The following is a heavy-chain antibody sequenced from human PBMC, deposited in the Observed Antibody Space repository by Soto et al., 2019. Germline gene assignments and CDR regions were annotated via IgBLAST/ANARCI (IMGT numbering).Heavy chain of an antibody. CDR3: ASYLGSYYAYDEYFKH. J-gene: IGHJ1*01. V-gene: IGHV4-39*01. D-gene: IGHD1-26*01. CDR2: IYYSGST. CDR1: VGSISSSSYY. Sequence: PXETLSLTCTFSVGSISSSSYYCGWIRQPPWKGLEWIGSIYYSGSTYYNPSLKSRVTISVDTSKNQFSLKLSSVTAADTAVYYCASYLGSYYAYDEYFKHWGQGTLVNVSS.